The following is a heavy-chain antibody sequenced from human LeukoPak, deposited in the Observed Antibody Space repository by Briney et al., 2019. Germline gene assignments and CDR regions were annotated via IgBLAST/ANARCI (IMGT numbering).Heavy chain of an antibody. V-gene: IGHV1-18*01. CDR2: ISAYNGNT. J-gene: IGHJ5*02. Sequence: ASVKVSCKASGYTFTSYGISWVRQAPGQGLEWMGWISAYNGNTNYAQKLQGRVTMTTDTSTSTAYMELRSLRSDDTAVYYCARGQVGATTTIRFGPWGQGTLVTVSS. CDR1: GYTFTSYG. CDR3: ARGQVGATTTIRFGP. D-gene: IGHD1-26*01.